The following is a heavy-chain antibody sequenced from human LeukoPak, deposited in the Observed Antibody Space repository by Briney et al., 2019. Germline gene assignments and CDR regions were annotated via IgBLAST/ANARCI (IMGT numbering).Heavy chain of an antibody. D-gene: IGHD2-8*01. CDR3: ARDTGYCTNGVCPNWFDP. V-gene: IGHV4-4*07. CDR2: IYTSGST. CDR1: GGSISTYY. Sequence: SETLSLTCTVSGGSISTYYWSWIRQPAGKGLEWIGRIYTSGSTNYNPSLKSRVTMSVDTSKNQFSLKLSSVTAADTAVYYCARDTGYCTNGVCPNWFDPWGQGTLVTVSS. J-gene: IGHJ5*02.